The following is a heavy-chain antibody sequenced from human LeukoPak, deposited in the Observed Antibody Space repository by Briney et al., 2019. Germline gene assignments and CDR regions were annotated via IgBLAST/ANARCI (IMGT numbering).Heavy chain of an antibody. CDR1: RFRFSTSI. J-gene: IGHJ4*02. CDR2: IRGSNTTL. CDR3: ARDARSHCGTDACYGPYFDY. D-gene: IGHD2-2*01. V-gene: IGHV3-48*01. Sequence: GGPLTLSRSASRFRFSTSIMIWPPATPGEGRVSISYIRGSNTTLHSAASVKGRFTLSRDNARVSLYLQMNDLRAHGRGVYFCARDARSHCGTDACYGPYFDYWGQGSLVTVSS.